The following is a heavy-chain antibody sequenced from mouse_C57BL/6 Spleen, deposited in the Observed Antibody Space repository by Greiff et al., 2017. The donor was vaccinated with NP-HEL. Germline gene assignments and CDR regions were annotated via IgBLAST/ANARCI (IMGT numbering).Heavy chain of an antibody. D-gene: IGHD2-5*01. CDR2: IDPETGGT. V-gene: IGHV1-15*01. CDR3: TGGGMGYSID. J-gene: IGHJ2*01. Sequence: QVQLQQSGAELVRPGASVTLSCKASGYTFTDYEMHWVKQTPVHGLEWIGAIDPETGGTAYNQKFKGKAILTADKSSSTAYMELRSLTSEDSAVYYGTGGGMGYSIDWGQGTTLTVSS. CDR1: GYTFTDYE.